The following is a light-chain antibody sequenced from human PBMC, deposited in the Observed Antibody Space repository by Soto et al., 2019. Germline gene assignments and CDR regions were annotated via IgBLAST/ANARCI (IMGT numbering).Light chain of an antibody. Sequence: EIVLTQSPGTLSLSPGEGATLSCRASQSISSNFLAWYQQKRCQAPRLLIHGASNMATGIPDRFSGSGSGTDFTLTITRLEPEDFAVYYCQQYGCSPRTFCQGTKVEVE. V-gene: IGKV3-20*01. CDR2: GAS. J-gene: IGKJ1*01. CDR1: QSISSNF. CDR3: QQYGCSPRT.